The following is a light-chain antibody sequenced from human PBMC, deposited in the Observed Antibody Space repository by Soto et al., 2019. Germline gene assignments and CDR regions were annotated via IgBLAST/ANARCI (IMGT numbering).Light chain of an antibody. V-gene: IGLV1-40*01. CDR2: GNS. CDR1: SSNIGAGYD. CDR3: QVWDSSSDLV. Sequence: QSVLTQPPSVSGAPGQWVTFSCTGSSSNIGAGYDVHWYQQLPGSAPKLLIYGNSNRPSGVPDRFSGSKSGASASLAIAGLQTEDEADYYCQVWDSSSDLVFGGGTKLTVL. J-gene: IGLJ2*01.